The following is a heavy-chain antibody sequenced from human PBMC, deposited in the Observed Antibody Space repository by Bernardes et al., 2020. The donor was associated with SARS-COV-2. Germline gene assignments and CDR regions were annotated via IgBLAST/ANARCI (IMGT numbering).Heavy chain of an antibody. CDR3: VKGWTTFDY. D-gene: IGHD1-1*01. CDR2: ITSNGGST. V-gene: IGHV3-64D*06. CDR1: GFTFSTQA. J-gene: IGHJ4*01. Sequence: GGSLRLSCSASGFTFSTQAMPWFRQSPGKGLEYFSTITSNGGSTYYADSVKGRFTVSRDKSKNTLYLQMSSLRAEDSAVYYCVKGWTTFDYWGQGTMVTVSS.